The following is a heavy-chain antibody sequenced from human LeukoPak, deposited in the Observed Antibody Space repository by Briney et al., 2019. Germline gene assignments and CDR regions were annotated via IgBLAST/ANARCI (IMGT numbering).Heavy chain of an antibody. J-gene: IGHJ5*02. V-gene: IGHV6-1*01. Sequence: SQTLSLTCAISGDSVSSNSAAWNWIRQSPSRGLEWLGRTYYRSKWYNDYAVSVKSRITINPDTSKNQFSLQLNSVTPEDTAVYYCARVGRLWLRGNNWFDPWGQGTLVTVSS. CDR3: ARVGRLWLRGNNWFDP. CDR2: TYYRSKWYN. D-gene: IGHD5-18*01. CDR1: GDSVSSNSAA.